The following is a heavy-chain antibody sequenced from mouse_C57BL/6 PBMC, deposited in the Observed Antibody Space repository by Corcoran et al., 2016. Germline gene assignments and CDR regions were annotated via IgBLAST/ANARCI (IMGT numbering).Heavy chain of an antibody. CDR3: ARLNRRNYFDY. Sequence: QIQLVQSGPELKKPGETVKISCKASGYTFTTYGMSWVKQAPGKGLKWMGWINTYSGVPTYADDFKGRFAFSLETSASTAYLQINNLKNEDTATYFCARLNRRNYFDYGGQGTTLTVSS. V-gene: IGHV9-3*01. CDR1: GYTFTTYG. CDR2: INTYSGVP. J-gene: IGHJ2*01.